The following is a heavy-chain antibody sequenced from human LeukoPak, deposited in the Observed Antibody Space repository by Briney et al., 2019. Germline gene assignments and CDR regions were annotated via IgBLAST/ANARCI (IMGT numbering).Heavy chain of an antibody. D-gene: IGHD6-13*01. CDR3: ARLQIGSWDAFDI. V-gene: IGHV4-59*08. Sequence: SETLSLTCTVSGGSISSYYWSWIRQPPGKGLEWIGYIYYSGSTNYNPSLKSRVTISVDTSKNQFSLKLSSVTAADTAVYYCARLQIGSWDAFDICGQGTMVTVSS. CDR2: IYYSGST. J-gene: IGHJ3*02. CDR1: GGSISSYY.